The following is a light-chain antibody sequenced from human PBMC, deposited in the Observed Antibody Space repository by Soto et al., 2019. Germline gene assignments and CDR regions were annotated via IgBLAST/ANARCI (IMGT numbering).Light chain of an antibody. CDR2: GAS. J-gene: IGKJ2*01. V-gene: IGKV3-15*01. CDR1: QNIRSS. Sequence: EVVMTQSPASLSASPGERVTLSCRASQNIRSSLAWYQQRPGQAPRLLIYGASTRATGIPARFSGSGSGTEFTLTISSLQSEDFAVYYCHQYDDGPYTFGQGTKVDI. CDR3: HQYDDGPYT.